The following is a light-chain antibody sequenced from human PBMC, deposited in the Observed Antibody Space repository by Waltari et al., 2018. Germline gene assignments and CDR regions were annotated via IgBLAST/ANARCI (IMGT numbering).Light chain of an antibody. V-gene: IGKV3-11*01. Sequence: DIVLTQSPATLSLSPGERATLSCRASQSVANFLACYPQKPGQVPRLLIYDVSNMATDIPARFSGSGCATDFTLTISDVEPEDIAVYYCQQRNKWPLTFGGGTKVEIK. CDR2: DVS. J-gene: IGKJ4*01. CDR3: QQRNKWPLT. CDR1: QSVANF.